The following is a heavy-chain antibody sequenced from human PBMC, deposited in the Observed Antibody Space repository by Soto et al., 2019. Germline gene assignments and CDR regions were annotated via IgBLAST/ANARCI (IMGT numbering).Heavy chain of an antibody. CDR1: GYSFTSYW. CDR2: IDPSDSYT. Sequence: PVASRTISCKVSGYSFTSYWISWVRQIPGKGLEWMGRIDPSDSYTDYSPSFQGHVTISADKSISTAYLQWSSLKASDTAMYYCARGDGSSSPWYYYYGMDVWGQGTTVTVSS. J-gene: IGHJ6*02. D-gene: IGHD6-6*01. CDR3: ARGDGSSSPWYYYYGMDV. V-gene: IGHV5-10-1*01.